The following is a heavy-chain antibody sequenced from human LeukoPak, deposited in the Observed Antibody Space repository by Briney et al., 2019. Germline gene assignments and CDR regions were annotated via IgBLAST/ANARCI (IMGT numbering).Heavy chain of an antibody. J-gene: IGHJ4*02. CDR2: VSHSGNT. V-gene: IGHV4-34*01. CDR3: ARGGPYYYGSGTYYGFDY. D-gene: IGHD3-10*01. CDR1: GGSFSGYF. Sequence: SETLSLTCAVYGGSFSGYFWSWIRQPPGKGLGWIGEVSHSGNTYYNPSLKSRFTISVDTSKNQFSLKLKSVTAADTAVYFCARGGPYYYGSGTYYGFDYWGQGTLVTVSS.